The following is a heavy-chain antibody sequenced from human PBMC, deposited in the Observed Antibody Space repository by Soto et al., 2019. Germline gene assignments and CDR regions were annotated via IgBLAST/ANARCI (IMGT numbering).Heavy chain of an antibody. V-gene: IGHV4-34*01. CDR2: ISHSGST. J-gene: IGHJ4*02. Sequence: PSETLSLTCAVYGGSFSGYYWTWIRQPPGKGLEWIGEISHSGSTHYIPALESRLTISVDTSKNQLSLNLTSVTAADTAVYYCARGRITPMVRGINRLPLFDYWGEGPLVTVSS. CDR1: GGSFSGYY. D-gene: IGHD3-10*01. CDR3: ARGRITPMVRGINRLPLFDY.